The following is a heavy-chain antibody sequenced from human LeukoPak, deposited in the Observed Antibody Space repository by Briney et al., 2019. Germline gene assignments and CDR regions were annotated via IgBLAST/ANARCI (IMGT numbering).Heavy chain of an antibody. D-gene: IGHD5-18*01. CDR2: ISSSGNNA. V-gene: IGHV3-23*01. CDR3: VRGVNAASYFDY. J-gene: IGHJ4*02. Sequence: GGSLRLSCAVSGFTFRGAAMTWVRQAPGKGLEWVSLISSSGNNAYYADSVKGRFTISRDNAKNTLYLQMNSLRAEDTAVYYCVRGVNAASYFDYWGQGILVTVSS. CDR1: GFTFRGAA.